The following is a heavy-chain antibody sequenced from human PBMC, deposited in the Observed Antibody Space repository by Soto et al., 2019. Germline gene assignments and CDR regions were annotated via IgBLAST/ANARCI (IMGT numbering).Heavy chain of an antibody. CDR2: IWYDGSNK. CDR3: ASASLVPAANYYYYGMDV. CDR1: GFTFSSYG. V-gene: IGHV3-33*01. J-gene: IGHJ6*02. Sequence: PGGSLRLSCAASGFTFSSYGMHWVRQAPGKGLEWVAVIWYDGSNKYYADSVKGRFTISRDNSKNTLYLQMNSLRAEDTALYYCASASLVPAANYYYYGMDVWGQGTTVTVSS. D-gene: IGHD2-2*01.